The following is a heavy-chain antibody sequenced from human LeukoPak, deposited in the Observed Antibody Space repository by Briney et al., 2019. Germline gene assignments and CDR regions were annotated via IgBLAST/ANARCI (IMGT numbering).Heavy chain of an antibody. J-gene: IGHJ2*01. D-gene: IGHD6-6*01. V-gene: IGHV4-61*02. CDR1: GGSISSGSYY. Sequence: SQTLSLTCTVSGGSISSGSYYWSWIRQPAGKGLEWIGRIYSSGSTNYNPSLKSRVTISVDTSKNQFSLKLSSVTAADTAVYYCARASSSYWYFDLWGRGTLVTVSS. CDR3: ARASSSYWYFDL. CDR2: IYSSGST.